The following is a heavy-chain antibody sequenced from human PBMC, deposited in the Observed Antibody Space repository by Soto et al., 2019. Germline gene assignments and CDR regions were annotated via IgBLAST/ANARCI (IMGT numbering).Heavy chain of an antibody. Sequence: SETLSLTCTVSGGSISSGGYYWSWIRQPPGKGLEWIGEINHSGSTYYNPSLKSRATISVDTSKNQFTLKMTSVTAADTAVYYCAKDGGYSSTVEYFDYWGQGTLVTVSS. CDR1: GGSISSGGYY. J-gene: IGHJ4*02. CDR2: INHSGST. D-gene: IGHD2-2*01. CDR3: AKDGGYSSTVEYFDY. V-gene: IGHV4-39*06.